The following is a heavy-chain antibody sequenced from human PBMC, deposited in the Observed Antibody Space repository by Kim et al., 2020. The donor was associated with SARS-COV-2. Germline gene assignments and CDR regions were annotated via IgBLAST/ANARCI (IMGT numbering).Heavy chain of an antibody. CDR3: ARAGYCTNGVCYTDYYYGMDV. D-gene: IGHD2-8*01. CDR2: IKQDGSEK. Sequence: GGSLRLSCAASGFTFSSYWMSWVRQAPGKGLEWVANIKQDGSEKYYVDSVKGRFTISRDNAKNSLYLQMNSLRAEDTAVYYCARAGYCTNGVCYTDYYYGMDVWGQGTTVTVSS. CDR1: GFTFSSYW. J-gene: IGHJ6*02. V-gene: IGHV3-7*01.